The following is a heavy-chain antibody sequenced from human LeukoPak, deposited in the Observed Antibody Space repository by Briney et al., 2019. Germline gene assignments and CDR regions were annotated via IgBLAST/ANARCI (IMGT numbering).Heavy chain of an antibody. CDR3: AAGGGYYYGLDY. V-gene: IGHV3-9*01. CDR1: GFTFDDYA. J-gene: IGHJ4*02. CDR2: ISWNSGSI. D-gene: IGHD3-22*01. Sequence: GGSLRLSCAASGFTFDDYAMHWVRQAPGKGLEWVSGISWNSGSIGYADSVKGRFTISRDNAKNSLYLQMNSLRAEDTALYYCAAGGGYYYGLDYWGQGTLVTVSS.